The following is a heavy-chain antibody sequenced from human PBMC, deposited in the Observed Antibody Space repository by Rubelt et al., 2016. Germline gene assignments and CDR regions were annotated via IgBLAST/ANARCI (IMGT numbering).Heavy chain of an antibody. CDR1: GFTFSSYA. V-gene: IGHV3-30*04. CDR2: ISYDGSNK. J-gene: IGHJ6*03. CDR3: ARAHSSSWSNYYYYYMDV. D-gene: IGHD6-13*01. Sequence: RLSCAASGFTFSSYAMHWVRQAPGKGLEWVAVISYDGSNKYYADSVKGRFTISRDNSKNTLYLQMNSLRAEDTAVHYCARAHSSSWSNYYYYYMDVWGKGTTVTVSS.